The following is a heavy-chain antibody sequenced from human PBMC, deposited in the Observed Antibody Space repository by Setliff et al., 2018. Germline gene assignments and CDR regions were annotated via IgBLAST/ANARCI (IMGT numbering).Heavy chain of an antibody. CDR3: ARDRITIFGVVIPFDY. Sequence: PSETLSLTCTVSGGSISSSSYYWGWIRQPPGKGLEWIGSIYYSGSTYYNLSLKSRVTISVDTSKNQFSLKLSSVTAADTAVYYCARDRITIFGVVIPFDYWGQGTLVTVSS. V-gene: IGHV4-39*07. CDR2: IYYSGST. D-gene: IGHD3-3*01. CDR1: GGSISSSSYY. J-gene: IGHJ4*02.